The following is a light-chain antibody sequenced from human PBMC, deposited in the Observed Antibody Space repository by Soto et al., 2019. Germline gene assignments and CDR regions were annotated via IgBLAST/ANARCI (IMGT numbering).Light chain of an antibody. Sequence: DIQMTQSPSSLSAYVGDRVTITCRASQDLDRWLAWYQQKLGKAPKLLIYGASSLQSGVPSRFSGSGSGTDFTLTISSLQPEDFATYYCQQSYGTPTFGQGRRLEI. CDR1: QDLDRW. V-gene: IGKV1-39*01. CDR2: GAS. J-gene: IGKJ5*01. CDR3: QQSYGTPT.